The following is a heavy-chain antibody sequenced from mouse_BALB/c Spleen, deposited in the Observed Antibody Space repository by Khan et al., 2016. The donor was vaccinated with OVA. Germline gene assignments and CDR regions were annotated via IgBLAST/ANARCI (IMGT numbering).Heavy chain of an antibody. V-gene: IGHV1S29*02. J-gene: IGHJ3*01. Sequence: VQLQQPGPELVKPGASVKISCKASGYTFTDFNLDWVKQSHGKRLEWIGYIYPNSGDTGYNQKFKTKATLTVDTSSSTAYIELRSLTSEDSAVYYCARSGDGSFGFWGQGTLVTVSA. CDR2: IYPNSGDT. CDR1: GYTFTDFN. D-gene: IGHD1-2*01. CDR3: ARSGDGSFGF.